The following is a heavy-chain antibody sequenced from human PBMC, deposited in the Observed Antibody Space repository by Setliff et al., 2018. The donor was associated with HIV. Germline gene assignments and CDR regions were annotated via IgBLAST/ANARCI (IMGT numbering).Heavy chain of an antibody. CDR2: ISYEEKNK. D-gene: IGHD3-16*01. Sequence: PGGSLRLSCAASGFTCSSYVVHLVRQATGKGLEWVAVISYEEKNKYYADSVKGRFTISRDNSKNTLYLQMNSRRVEDTAVYYCARDSKYHSVWGNVGILDDWGQGTLVTVSS. J-gene: IGHJ4*02. V-gene: IGHV3-30*01. CDR3: ARDSKYHSVWGNVGILDD. CDR1: GFTCSSYV.